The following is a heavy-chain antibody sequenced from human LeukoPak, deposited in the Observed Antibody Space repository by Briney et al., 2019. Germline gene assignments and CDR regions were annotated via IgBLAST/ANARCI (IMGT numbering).Heavy chain of an antibody. D-gene: IGHD6-19*01. CDR1: GFTFSSYV. V-gene: IGHV3-30-3*01. CDR3: ARESVAGTYFDY. Sequence: PGRSLRLSCAASGFTFSSYVMHWVRQAPGKGLEWVAVISYDGSNKHYADSVKGRFTISRDNSKNTLYLQMNSLRAEDTAVYYCARESVAGTYFDYWGQGTLVTVSS. CDR2: ISYDGSNK. J-gene: IGHJ4*02.